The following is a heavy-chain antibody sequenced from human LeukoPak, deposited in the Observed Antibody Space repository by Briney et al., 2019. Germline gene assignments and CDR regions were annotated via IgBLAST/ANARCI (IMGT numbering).Heavy chain of an antibody. CDR2: INPNSGGT. CDR3: ARGPPSNYDFWSGHPYYFDY. V-gene: IGHV1-2*06. Sequence: GASVKVSCTASGYTFTGYHMHWVRQAPGQGLEWMGRINPNSGGTNYAQKFQGRVTMTRDTSISTAYMELSRLRSDDTAVYYCARGPPSNYDFWSGHPYYFDYWDQGTLVTVSS. J-gene: IGHJ4*02. CDR1: GYTFTGYH. D-gene: IGHD3-3*01.